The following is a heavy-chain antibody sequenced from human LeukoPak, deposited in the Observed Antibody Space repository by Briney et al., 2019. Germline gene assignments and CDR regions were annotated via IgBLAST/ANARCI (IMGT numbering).Heavy chain of an antibody. CDR1: GFTFSSYA. D-gene: IGHD3-22*01. CDR3: ARGELTTGNAFDI. J-gene: IGHJ3*02. V-gene: IGHV3-23*01. Sequence: QAGGSLRLSCAASGFTFSSYAMSWVRQAPGTGLEWVSAISGSGSNTYHADSVKGRFTISRDNSKNTLYLQMNSLGAEDTAVYYCARGELTTGNAFDIWGQGTMVTVSS. CDR2: ISGSGSNT.